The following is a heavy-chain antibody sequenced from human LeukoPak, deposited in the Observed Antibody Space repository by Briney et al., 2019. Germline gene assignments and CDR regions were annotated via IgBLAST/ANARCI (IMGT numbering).Heavy chain of an antibody. D-gene: IGHD5-18*01. CDR1: GFTFSSYA. CDR3: AKRYGQVRGAFDI. CDR2: ISGSGGST. V-gene: IGHV3-23*01. Sequence: GGSLRLSRAASGFTFSSYAMSWVRQAPGKGLEWVSAISGSGGSTYYADSVKGRFTISRDNSKNTLYLQMNSLRAEDTAVYYCAKRYGQVRGAFDIWGQGTMVTVSS. J-gene: IGHJ3*02.